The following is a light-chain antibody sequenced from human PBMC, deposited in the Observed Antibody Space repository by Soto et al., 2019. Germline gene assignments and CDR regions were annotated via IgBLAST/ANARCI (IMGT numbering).Light chain of an antibody. J-gene: IGKJ1*01. Sequence: DIQMTQSPSTLSASVGDRVTITCRASQSISSWLAWYQQKPGKAPKLLIYDASSLESGVPSRFSGSGSGKESTLTIRSLQPDDFATYYCHQYNSYSHTLGQGNKVDIK. CDR1: QSISSW. CDR2: DAS. CDR3: HQYNSYSHT. V-gene: IGKV1-5*01.